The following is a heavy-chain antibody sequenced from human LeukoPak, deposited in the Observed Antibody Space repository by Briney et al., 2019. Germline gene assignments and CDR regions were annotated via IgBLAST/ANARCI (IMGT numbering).Heavy chain of an antibody. CDR1: AFTFSSYW. D-gene: IGHD5-18*01. J-gene: IGHJ4*02. CDR2: INNDGSST. V-gene: IGHV3-74*01. CDR3: ARNGSYGKIDY. Sequence: PGGSLRLSCAASAFTFSSYWMHWVRQAPGKGLVWVSRINNDGSSTSYADSVKGRFTISRDNAKNTLYLQMNSLRAEDTAVYYCARNGSYGKIDYWGQGTLVTVSS.